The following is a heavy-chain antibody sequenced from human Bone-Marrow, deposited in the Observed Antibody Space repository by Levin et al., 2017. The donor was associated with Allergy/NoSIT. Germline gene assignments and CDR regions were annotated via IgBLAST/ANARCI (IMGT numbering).Heavy chain of an antibody. J-gene: IGHJ2*01. CDR1: GGSFSANH. CDR2: INHGGRT. CDR3: AGRRAYSGYWYFDL. V-gene: IGHV4-34*01. D-gene: IGHD5-12*01. Sequence: SQTLSLTCAVDGGSFSANHWSWVRQPPGRGLEWVAEINHGGRTYYNPSLKSRVTISVDTSRNQFSLELNSVTAADTALYFCAGRRAYSGYWYFDLWGRATLVTVSA.